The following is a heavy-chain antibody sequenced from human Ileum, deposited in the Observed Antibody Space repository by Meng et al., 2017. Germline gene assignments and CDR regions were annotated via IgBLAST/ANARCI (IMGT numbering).Heavy chain of an antibody. V-gene: IGHV4-4*02. D-gene: IGHD3-22*01. CDR1: GTG. Sequence: QVKLQDAGPRLVKPSGTLSLTCAFSGTGWSWVRQPPGKGLEWIGEIFQSGRTNYNPSLKSRVTISIDKSKSQISLQLSAVTAADTAVYSCATSNDRDVYYLGYWGQGTLVTVSS. CDR2: IFQSGRT. CDR3: ATSNDRDVYYLGY. J-gene: IGHJ4*02.